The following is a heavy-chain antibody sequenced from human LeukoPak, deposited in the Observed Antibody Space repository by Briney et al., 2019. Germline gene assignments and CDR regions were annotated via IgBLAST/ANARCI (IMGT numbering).Heavy chain of an antibody. CDR3: AELGITMIGGV. Sequence: GGSLRLSCAASGFTFSSYEMNWVRQAPGKWLEGVSYISSSGSTKYYADSVKGRFTIPRDNAKNSLYLKMNSLSAEDTAVYYCAELGITMIGGVWGKGTTVTISS. CDR2: ISSSGSTK. CDR1: GFTFSSYE. V-gene: IGHV3-48*03. J-gene: IGHJ6*04. D-gene: IGHD3-10*02.